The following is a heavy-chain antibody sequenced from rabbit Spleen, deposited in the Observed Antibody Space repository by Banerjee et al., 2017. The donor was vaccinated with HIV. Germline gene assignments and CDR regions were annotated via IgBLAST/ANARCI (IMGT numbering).Heavy chain of an antibody. V-gene: IGHV1S45*01. CDR3: ARAPIGSYYLTRLDL. CDR2: VYPGSSGST. Sequence: QEQLEESGGDLVKPGASLTLTCTASGFDFSSNYDMCWVRQAPGKGLQWIAWVYPGSSGSTYYANWAKGRFTISKTSSTTVTLQMTSLTAADTATYFCARAPIGSYYLTRLDLWGPGTLVTVS. CDR1: GFDFSSNYD. J-gene: IGHJ3*01. D-gene: IGHD8-1*01.